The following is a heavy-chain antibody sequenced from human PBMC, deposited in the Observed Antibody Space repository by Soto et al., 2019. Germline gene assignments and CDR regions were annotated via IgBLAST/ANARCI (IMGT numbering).Heavy chain of an antibody. J-gene: IGHJ3*02. V-gene: IGHV1-24*01. D-gene: IGHD3-16*02. CDR3: ATDRGPNYDYVWGSYRLSAFDI. CDR2: FDPEDGET. CDR1: GYTLTELS. Sequence: GASVKVSCKVSGYTLTELSMHWVRQAPGKGLEWMGGFDPEDGETIYAQKFQGRVTMTEDTSTDTAYMELSSLRSEDTAVYYCATDRGPNYDYVWGSYRLSAFDIWGQGKMVTVSS.